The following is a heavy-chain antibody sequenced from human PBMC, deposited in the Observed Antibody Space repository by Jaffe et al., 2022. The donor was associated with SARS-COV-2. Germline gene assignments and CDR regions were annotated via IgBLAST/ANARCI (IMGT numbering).Heavy chain of an antibody. Sequence: EVQLVESGGGLVQPGGSLRLSCAASGFTVSSNYMSWVRQAPGKGLEWVSVIYSGGSTYYADSVKGRFTISRDNSKNTLYLQMNSLRAEDTAVYYCARDSREYYYGMDVWGQGTTVTVSS. CDR2: IYSGGST. CDR1: GFTVSSNY. V-gene: IGHV3-66*02. CDR3: ARDSREYYYGMDV. D-gene: IGHD3-22*01. J-gene: IGHJ6*02.